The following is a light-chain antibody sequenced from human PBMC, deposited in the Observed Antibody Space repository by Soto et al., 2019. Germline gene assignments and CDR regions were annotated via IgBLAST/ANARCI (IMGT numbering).Light chain of an antibody. V-gene: IGKV3-20*01. Sequence: EIAFTQSPVTVSLSLWDRATLSCRASQSVSNNYLAWYQKKPSQAPRLLIYGAPNRATGIPDRFSGSASGTYFTLTISRLEPEDFAVYYCQQYGSSGTFGQGTKVDIK. CDR3: QQYGSSGT. CDR2: GAP. CDR1: QSVSNNY. J-gene: IGKJ1*01.